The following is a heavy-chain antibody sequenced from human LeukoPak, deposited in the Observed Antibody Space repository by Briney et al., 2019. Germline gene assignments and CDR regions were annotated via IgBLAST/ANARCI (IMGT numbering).Heavy chain of an antibody. J-gene: IGHJ4*02. D-gene: IGHD1-26*01. CDR3: ARNSGSYRGIFDY. CDR2: INSDSNYI. CDR1: GFTFRSYS. V-gene: IGHV3-21*01. Sequence: GGSLRLSCAASGFTFRSYSMNWVRQAPGKGLEWVSSINSDSNYIYYADSVQGRFTISRDNAKNSLYLQMNSLRAEDTAVYYCARNSGSYRGIFDYWGQGTLVTVSS.